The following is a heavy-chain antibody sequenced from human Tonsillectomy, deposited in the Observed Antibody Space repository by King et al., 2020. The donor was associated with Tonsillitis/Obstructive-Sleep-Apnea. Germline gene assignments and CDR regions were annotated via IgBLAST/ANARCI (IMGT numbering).Heavy chain of an antibody. Sequence: VQLVESGGGLVQPGRSLRLSCTASGFTFGDYAMSWVRQAPGKGLEWVGFIRSKAYGGTIEYAASVKGRFTISRDDSKSIAYLQMKSLKTEDTAGYYCTRDSPCGGDCHYGMDVWGQGTTVTVSS. V-gene: IGHV3-49*04. CDR1: GFTFGDYA. CDR3: TRDSPCGGDCHYGMDV. D-gene: IGHD2-21*02. J-gene: IGHJ6*02. CDR2: IRSKAYGGTI.